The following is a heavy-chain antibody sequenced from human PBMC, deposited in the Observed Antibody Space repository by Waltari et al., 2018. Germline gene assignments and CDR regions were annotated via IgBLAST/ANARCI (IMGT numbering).Heavy chain of an antibody. CDR2: INSDGSAT. Sequence: EVQLVESGGGLVQPGGSLRLSCVVSGFTFRSHWMHWVRQVPGKGLVCVSRINSDGSATSYADSVKGRFTISRDNAKSTLYLQMNNLRDEDTAVYYCARPLYYSDSSGYYPTYYFDSWGQGTLVTVSS. V-gene: IGHV3-74*01. D-gene: IGHD3-22*01. CDR1: GFTFRSHW. CDR3: ARPLYYSDSSGYYPTYYFDS. J-gene: IGHJ4*02.